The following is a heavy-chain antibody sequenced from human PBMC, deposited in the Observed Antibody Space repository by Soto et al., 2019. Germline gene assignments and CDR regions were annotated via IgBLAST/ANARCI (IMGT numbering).Heavy chain of an antibody. CDR2: TYYRSKWYN. CDR3: ARGGMWQLAGMSYYYYYGMDV. D-gene: IGHD6-6*01. Sequence: SPTLSLPCAISGDRVSSNSAAWTWIRQSPSRGLEWLGRTYYRSKWYNDYAVSVKSRITINPDTSKNQFSLQLNSVTPEDTAVYYCARGGMWQLAGMSYYYYYGMDVWGQGTTVTVSS. J-gene: IGHJ6*02. CDR1: GDRVSSNSAA. V-gene: IGHV6-1*01.